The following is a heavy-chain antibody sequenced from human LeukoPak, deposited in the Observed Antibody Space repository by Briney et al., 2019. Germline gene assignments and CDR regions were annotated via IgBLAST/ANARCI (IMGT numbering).Heavy chain of an antibody. CDR3: AKGPYYYGSGSYSDY. V-gene: IGHV3-23*01. CDR2: ISGSGGST. D-gene: IGHD3-10*01. CDR1: GFTFSSYA. J-gene: IGHJ4*02. Sequence: SGGSLRLSCAASGFTFSSYAMSWVRQAPGKGLEWVSAISGSGGSTYYADSVKGRFTISRDNSKNTLYLQMNSLRAEDTAVYYCAKGPYYYGSGSYSDYWGQGTLVTVSS.